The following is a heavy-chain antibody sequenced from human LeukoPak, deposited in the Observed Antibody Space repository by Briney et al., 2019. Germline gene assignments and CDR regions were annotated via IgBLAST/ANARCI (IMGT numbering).Heavy chain of an antibody. CDR1: GFTFSSYS. CDR3: ARDQEDSSGWYDWFDP. D-gene: IGHD6-19*01. J-gene: IGHJ5*02. V-gene: IGHV3-21*01. Sequence: GGSLRLSCAASGFTFSSYSMNWVRQAPGKGLEWVSSISSSSSYIYYADSVKGRLTISRDNAKNSLYLQMNSLRAEDTAVYYCARDQEDSSGWYDWFDPWGQGTLVTVSS. CDR2: ISSSSSYI.